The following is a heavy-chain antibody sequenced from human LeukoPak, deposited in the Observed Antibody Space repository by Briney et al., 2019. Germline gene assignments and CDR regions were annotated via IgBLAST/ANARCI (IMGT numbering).Heavy chain of an antibody. D-gene: IGHD2-15*01. J-gene: IGHJ4*01. CDR1: GFTFSEYW. CDR2: IQSDGLRT. Sequence: GGSLRLSCSASGFTFSEYWMHWVRQAPGKGLVWVSRIQSDGLRTAYADSVKGRLTISRDNAKITKYRQMNSLRTWDPAVYYCARDCGSGGCDYWGQGNLVTVSS. CDR3: ARDCGSGGCDY. V-gene: IGHV3-74*01.